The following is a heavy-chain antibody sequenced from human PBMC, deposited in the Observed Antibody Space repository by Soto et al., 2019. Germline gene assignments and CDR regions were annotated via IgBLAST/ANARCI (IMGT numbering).Heavy chain of an antibody. Sequence: GGSLRLSCAASGFTFSSYGMHWVRQAPGKGLEWVAVISYDGSNKYYADSVKGRFTISRDNSKNTLYLQMNSLRAEDTAVYYCAKDKSSGSYTWPWFDPWGQGTLVTVSS. V-gene: IGHV3-30*18. CDR1: GFTFSSYG. J-gene: IGHJ5*02. D-gene: IGHD3-10*01. CDR3: AKDKSSGSYTWPWFDP. CDR2: ISYDGSNK.